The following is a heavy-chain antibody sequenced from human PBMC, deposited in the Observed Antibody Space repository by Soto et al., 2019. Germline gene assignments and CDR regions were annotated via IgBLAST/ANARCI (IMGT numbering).Heavy chain of an antibody. J-gene: IGHJ6*01. CDR2: FYDSGST. CDR1: GGSVSSGSFY. V-gene: IGHV4-61*01. D-gene: IGHD1-26*01. CDR3: AGSAPPATNYDCAMDV. Sequence: PSETLSLTCTVSGGSVSSGSFYWGWIRRPPGKGLERIGYFYDSGSTNYNPSLRSRVTMSVDTSKNQFSLKLSSVTAADTAVYYCAGSAPPATNYDCAMDVWGRGTRVTVSS.